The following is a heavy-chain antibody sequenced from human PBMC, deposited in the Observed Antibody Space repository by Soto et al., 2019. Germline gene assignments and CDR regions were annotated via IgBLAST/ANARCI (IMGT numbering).Heavy chain of an antibody. CDR1: GFSLSRNW. CDR2: INTDGTTI. Sequence: GSLRLSCVVSGFSLSRNWVHWFRQSPGKGLVWVSRINTDGTTITYADSVKGRFTISRDIAKNTLYLQMNGLRADDTGIYYCAGDPVPEYWGQGTLVTVSS. J-gene: IGHJ4*02. V-gene: IGHV3-74*01. CDR3: AGDPVPEY.